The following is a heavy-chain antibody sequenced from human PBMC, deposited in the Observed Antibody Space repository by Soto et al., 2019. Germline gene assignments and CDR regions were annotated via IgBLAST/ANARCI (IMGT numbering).Heavy chain of an antibody. CDR1: GRAITSYY. Sequence: QAVLQESGPGLVKPSETLSLTCSVSGRAITSYYWSWVRQPPGQGLEWIGYIYDNGITSQNPSLKSRVTMSADTSQNQFSLKLTSVTGADTAVYYCARTYDSNGYANEFDSWGQGILVTVTS. CDR2: IYDNGIT. V-gene: IGHV4-59*12. D-gene: IGHD3-22*01. J-gene: IGHJ4*02. CDR3: ARTYDSNGYANEFDS.